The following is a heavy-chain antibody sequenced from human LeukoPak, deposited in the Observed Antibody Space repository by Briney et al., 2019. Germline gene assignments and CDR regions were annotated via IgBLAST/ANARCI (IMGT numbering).Heavy chain of an antibody. CDR3: ARRDISSGWSFDY. CDR2: IHTSGST. V-gene: IGHV4-4*07. D-gene: IGHD6-19*01. J-gene: IGHJ4*02. Sequence: SETLSLTCTVSGGSISNYHWSWIRQPAGKGLEWIGQIHTSGSTNYNPPLKSRASMSIDTTEDQVSLTIRSVTAADTAFYYCARRDISSGWSFDYWGQGTLVSVSS. CDR1: GGSISNYH.